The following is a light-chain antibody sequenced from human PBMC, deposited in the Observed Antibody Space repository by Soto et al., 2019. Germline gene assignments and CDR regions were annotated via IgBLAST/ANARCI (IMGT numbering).Light chain of an antibody. CDR3: CSYTRTSSRV. CDR2: DVS. V-gene: IGLV2-14*03. J-gene: IGLJ1*01. CDR1: SSDVGHYNY. Sequence: QSALTQPASVSGSPGQSITISCTGTSSDVGHYNYVSWYQQHPGNAPKLIIFDVSIRPSGVSDRFSGSKSGNTASLTISGLQAEVEADYYCCSYTRTSSRVFGTGTKVTVL.